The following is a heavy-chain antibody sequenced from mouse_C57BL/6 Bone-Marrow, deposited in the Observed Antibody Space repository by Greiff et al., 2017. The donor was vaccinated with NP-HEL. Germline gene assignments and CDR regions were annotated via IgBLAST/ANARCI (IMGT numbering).Heavy chain of an antibody. V-gene: IGHV5-6*01. CDR3: ARQRAWFAY. J-gene: IGHJ3*01. Sequence: DVHLVESGGDLVKPGGSLKLSCAASGFTFSSYGMSWVRQTPDKRLEWVATISSGGSYTYYPDSVKGRFTISRDNAKNTLYLQMSSLKSEDTAMYYCARQRAWFAYWGQGTLVTVSA. CDR2: ISSGGSYT. CDR1: GFTFSSYG.